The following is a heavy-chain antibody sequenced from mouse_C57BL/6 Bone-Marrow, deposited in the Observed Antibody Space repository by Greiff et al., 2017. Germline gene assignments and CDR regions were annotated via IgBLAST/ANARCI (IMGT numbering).Heavy chain of an antibody. D-gene: IGHD2-3*01. CDR1: GYAFSTYW. CDR3: ARDGYYYFDY. V-gene: IGHV1-80*01. CDR2: IYPGDGDT. Sequence: QVQLQQSGAELVKPGASVKISCKVSGYAFSTYWMNWVKQRPGKGLEWIGQIYPGDGDTNYNQKFKGKATLTVDTSSSTAYMQLSSLTSEDSAVYYCARDGYYYFDYWGQGTTLTVSS. J-gene: IGHJ2*01.